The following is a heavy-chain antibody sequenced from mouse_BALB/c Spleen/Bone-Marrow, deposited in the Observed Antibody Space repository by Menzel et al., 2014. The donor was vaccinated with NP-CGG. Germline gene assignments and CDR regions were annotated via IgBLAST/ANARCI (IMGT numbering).Heavy chain of an antibody. CDR3: ASLYDGYSVFVY. J-gene: IGHJ3*01. V-gene: IGHV5-6-2*01. D-gene: IGHD2-3*01. Sequence: KVVESGGGLVKLGGSLKLSCAASGFTFSSYYMSWVRQTPEKRLELVAAINTNGGSTYYPDTVKGRFTISRDNAKNTLYLQMSSLKSEDTALYYCASLYDGYSVFVYWGQGTLVTVSA. CDR2: INTNGGST. CDR1: GFTFSSYY.